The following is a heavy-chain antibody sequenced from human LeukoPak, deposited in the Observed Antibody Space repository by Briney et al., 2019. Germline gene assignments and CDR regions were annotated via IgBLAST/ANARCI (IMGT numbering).Heavy chain of an antibody. V-gene: IGHV4-30-4*02. J-gene: IGHJ4*02. D-gene: IGHD6-19*01. CDR3: ARETSLAGFASGLGFNY. CDR1: GGSISSGDYY. CDR2: IYYSGST. Sequence: SETLSLTCTVSGGSISSGDYYWSWIRQPPGKGLEWIGYIYYSGSTYYNPSLKSRVTMSIDTSKNHFSLKLTSVTAADTATYYCARETSLAGFASGLGFNYWGQGILVTVSS.